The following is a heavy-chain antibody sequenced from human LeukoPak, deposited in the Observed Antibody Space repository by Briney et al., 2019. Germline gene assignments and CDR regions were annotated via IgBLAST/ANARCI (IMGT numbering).Heavy chain of an antibody. J-gene: IGHJ6*02. V-gene: IGHV4-59*08. Sequence: NTSEALSLTCTVSGGSISSYYWSWIRQPPGKGLEWIGYIYYSGSTNYNPSLKSRVTISVDTSKNQFSLKLSSVTAADTAVYYCARRKTEAAGTSVYYYGMDVWGQGTTVTASS. CDR1: GGSISSYY. CDR3: ARRKTEAAGTSVYYYGMDV. CDR2: IYYSGST. D-gene: IGHD6-13*01.